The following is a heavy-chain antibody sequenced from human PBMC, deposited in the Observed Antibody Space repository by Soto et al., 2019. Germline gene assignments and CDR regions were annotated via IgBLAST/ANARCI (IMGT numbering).Heavy chain of an antibody. D-gene: IGHD2-21*01. J-gene: IGHJ2*01. CDR1: GGSISSYY. V-gene: IGHV4-59*01. Sequence: PSETLSLTCTVSGGSISSYYWSWIRQPPGKGLEWIGYIYYSGSTNYNPSLKSRVTISVDTSKNQFSLKLSSVTAADTAVYYCARVSVVSNWYFDLWGRGTLVTVS. CDR2: IYYSGST. CDR3: ARVSVVSNWYFDL.